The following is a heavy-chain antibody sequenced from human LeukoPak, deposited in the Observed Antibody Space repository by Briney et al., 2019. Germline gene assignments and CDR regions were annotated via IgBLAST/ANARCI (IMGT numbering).Heavy chain of an antibody. V-gene: IGHV3-30*01. CDR2: ISYDGSNK. Sequence: PGRSLRLSCAASGFTFSSYAMHWVRQAPGKGLEWVAIISYDGSNKYYEDSVKGRFTISRDNSKNTLYLQMNSLRAEDTAVYYCRWNYGGAFDIWGQGTMVTVSS. D-gene: IGHD1-7*01. CDR3: RWNYGGAFDI. J-gene: IGHJ3*02. CDR1: GFTFSSYA.